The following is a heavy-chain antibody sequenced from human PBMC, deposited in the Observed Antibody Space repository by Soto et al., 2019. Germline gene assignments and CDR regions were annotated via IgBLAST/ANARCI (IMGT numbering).Heavy chain of an antibody. Sequence: EVQLVESGGGLVQAGGSLRLSCAVFGFTFSSYEMNWVRQAPGKGLEWVSYISNSGRAIYYAESVKGRFTISRDNAKNSLYLQMNSLRAEDTAVYYCAKAKGLYDSSGYYLGYFDYWGQGTLVTVSS. CDR2: ISNSGRAI. V-gene: IGHV3-48*03. CDR3: AKAKGLYDSSGYYLGYFDY. D-gene: IGHD3-22*01. CDR1: GFTFSSYE. J-gene: IGHJ4*02.